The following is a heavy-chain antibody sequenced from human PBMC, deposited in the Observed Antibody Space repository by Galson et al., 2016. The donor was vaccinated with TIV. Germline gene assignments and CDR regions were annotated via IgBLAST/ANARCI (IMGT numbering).Heavy chain of an antibody. CDR1: GYTFKNQL. CDR2: IYPGDSDT. J-gene: IGHJ6*02. V-gene: IGHV5-51*06. Sequence: QSGAEVKKPGESLKISCKASGYTFKNQLIGWVRQKPGKGLEWVGHIYPGDSDTRYSPSFHGHVTTSADTSIDTSYLQWGSLKASDTAISYCARHGYDFWNGQDYFFYGMDVWGQGTTVTVSS. CDR3: ARHGYDFWNGQDYFFYGMDV. D-gene: IGHD3-3*01.